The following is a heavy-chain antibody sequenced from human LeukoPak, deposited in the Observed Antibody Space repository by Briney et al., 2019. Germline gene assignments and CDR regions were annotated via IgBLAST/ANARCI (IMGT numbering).Heavy chain of an antibody. CDR3: ARSRDGYTYYFDY. J-gene: IGHJ4*02. D-gene: IGHD5-24*01. CDR1: GGSISSSY. CDR2: IYYSGST. V-gene: IGHV4-59*01. Sequence: LVNPSETLSLTFTVSGGSISSSYWGWIRQPPGKVLEWIGYIYYSGSTNYNPSLKSRVTISVDTSRNQFSLKVTSVTAADTAMYYCARSRDGYTYYFDYWGQGNLVTVSS.